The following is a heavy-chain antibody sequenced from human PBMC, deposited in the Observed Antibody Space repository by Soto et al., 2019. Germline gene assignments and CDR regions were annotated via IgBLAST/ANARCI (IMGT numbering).Heavy chain of an antibody. D-gene: IGHD3-3*01. V-gene: IGHV1-18*01. Sequence: QVQLVQSGAEVKKPGASVKVSCKASGYPFTTYGISWVRQAPEKGLEWMGWISAYNGNTNYAQKLQGRLTMTTDTSTSTAYMELRSLRSDDTAVYHCARDWAHNDFWSGYYHFDYWGQGTLVTVSS. CDR1: GYPFTTYG. J-gene: IGHJ4*02. CDR2: ISAYNGNT. CDR3: ARDWAHNDFWSGYYHFDY.